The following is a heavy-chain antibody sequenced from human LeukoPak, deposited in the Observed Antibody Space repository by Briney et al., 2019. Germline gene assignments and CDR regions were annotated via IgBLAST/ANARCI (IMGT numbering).Heavy chain of an antibody. J-gene: IGHJ4*02. Sequence: SETLSLTCTVSSGSISTSNYYWGWVRQPPGKGLEWIGSIYYSGSTYYNPSLKSRVTISVDTSKNQFSLKLSSVTAADTAVYYCARHLNYDSSGYYYFPYYFDYWGQGTLVTVSS. CDR2: IYYSGST. V-gene: IGHV4-39*01. D-gene: IGHD3-22*01. CDR1: SGSISTSNYY. CDR3: ARHLNYDSSGYYYFPYYFDY.